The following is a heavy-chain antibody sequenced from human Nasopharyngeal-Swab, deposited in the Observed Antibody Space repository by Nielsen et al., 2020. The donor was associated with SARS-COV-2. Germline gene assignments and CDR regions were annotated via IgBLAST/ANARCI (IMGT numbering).Heavy chain of an antibody. V-gene: IGHV3-53*01. CDR3: AGTKYYDILTGQKDDAFDI. CDR2: IYSGGST. CDR1: GFTVSSNY. J-gene: IGHJ3*02. Sequence: GESLKISCAASGFTVSSNYMSWVRQAPGKGLEWVSVIYSGGSTYYADSVKGRFTISRDNSKNTLHLQMNSLRAEDTAVYYCAGTKYYDILTGQKDDAFDIWGQGTMVTVSS. D-gene: IGHD3-9*01.